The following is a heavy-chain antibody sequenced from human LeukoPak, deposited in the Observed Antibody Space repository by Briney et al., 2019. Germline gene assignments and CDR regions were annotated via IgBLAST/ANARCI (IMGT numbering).Heavy chain of an antibody. V-gene: IGHV1-18*01. CDR3: AREESDDYVWGSYRYNQGPFDY. CDR1: GYTFTSYG. D-gene: IGHD3-16*02. J-gene: IGHJ4*02. CDR2: ISAYNGNT. Sequence: ASVKVSCKASGYTFTSYGISWVRQAPGQGLEWMGWISAYNGNTNYAQKLQGRVTMTTDTSTSTAYMELRSLRSDGTAVYYCAREESDDYVWGSYRYNQGPFDYWGQGTLVTVSS.